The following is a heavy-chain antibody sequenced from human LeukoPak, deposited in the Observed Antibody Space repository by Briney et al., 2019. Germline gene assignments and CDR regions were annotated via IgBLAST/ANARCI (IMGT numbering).Heavy chain of an antibody. CDR3: VRERPALTLRAFDI. Sequence: PSETLSLTCTVSGGSISSYYWSWVRQPPGKGLEWIGYIYYSGSTNYNPSLTSRVTISVDTSKNQFSLKLSSVTAADTAVYYCVRERPALTLRAFDIWGQGTMVTVSS. V-gene: IGHV4-59*01. D-gene: IGHD3-9*01. J-gene: IGHJ3*02. CDR1: GGSISSYY. CDR2: IYYSGST.